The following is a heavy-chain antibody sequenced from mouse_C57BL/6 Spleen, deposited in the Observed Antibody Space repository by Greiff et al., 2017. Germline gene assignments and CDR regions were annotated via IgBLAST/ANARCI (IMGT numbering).Heavy chain of an antibody. D-gene: IGHD2-4*01. CDR1: GYSITSGYY. CDR3: ARDWDDYYYAMDY. J-gene: IGHJ4*01. Sequence: EVQLQQSGPGLVKPSQSLSLTCSVTGYSITSGYYWNWIRQFPGNKLEWMGYISYDGSNNYNPSLKNRISLTRDPPKNQFFLKLNSVTTEDTATYYCARDWDDYYYAMDYWGQGTSVTVSS. CDR2: ISYDGSN. V-gene: IGHV3-6*01.